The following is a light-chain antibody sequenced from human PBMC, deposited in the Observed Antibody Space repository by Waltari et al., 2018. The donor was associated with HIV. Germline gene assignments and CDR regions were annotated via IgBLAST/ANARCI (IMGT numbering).Light chain of an antibody. Sequence: DIQMTQSPSSLSASVGDRVTITCQASQDISNYLNWYQHKPGKAPKLLIYDASNLETGVPSMFSGSGSGTDFTFTISSLQPEDIATYYCQQYDNLPYTFGQGTKLEIK. J-gene: IGKJ2*01. CDR3: QQYDNLPYT. CDR2: DAS. CDR1: QDISNY. V-gene: IGKV1-33*01.